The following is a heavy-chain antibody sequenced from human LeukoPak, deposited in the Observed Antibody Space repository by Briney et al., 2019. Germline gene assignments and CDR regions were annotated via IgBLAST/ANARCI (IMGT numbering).Heavy chain of an antibody. Sequence: GGSLRLSCAASGFTFNNYYMSWIRRAPGKGLEWISYISISGYSTYYADSVKGRFTISRDNAKNSLYLQMNNLRPEDTALYYCARRYDFWSGYYGWFDPWGQGTLVTVSS. CDR1: GFTFNNYY. D-gene: IGHD3-3*01. CDR3: ARRYDFWSGYYGWFDP. J-gene: IGHJ5*02. V-gene: IGHV3-11*04. CDR2: ISISGYST.